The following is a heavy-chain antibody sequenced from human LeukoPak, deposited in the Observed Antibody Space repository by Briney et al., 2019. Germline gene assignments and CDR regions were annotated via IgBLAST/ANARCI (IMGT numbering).Heavy chain of an antibody. Sequence: GGSLRLSCAASGFAFSSYGMSWVRQAPGKGLVWVSRINSDGSSTSYADSVKGRFTISRDNAKNTLYLQMNSLRAEDTAVYYCAMSHYSMEGDYWGQGTLVTVSS. CDR1: GFAFSSYG. J-gene: IGHJ4*02. CDR2: INSDGSST. D-gene: IGHD2/OR15-2a*01. CDR3: AMSHYSMEGDY. V-gene: IGHV3-74*01.